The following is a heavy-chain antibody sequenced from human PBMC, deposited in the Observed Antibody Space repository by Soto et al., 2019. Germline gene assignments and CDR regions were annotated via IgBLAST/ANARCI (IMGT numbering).Heavy chain of an antibody. CDR2: ISGSGGST. CDR3: AKGQERLTRIVVVMPYYFDY. D-gene: IGHD3-22*01. J-gene: IGHJ4*02. V-gene: IGHV3-23*01. CDR1: GFTFSSYA. Sequence: GGSLRLSCAASGFTFSSYAMSWVRQAPGKGLEWVSAISGSGGSTYYADSVKGRFTISRDNSKNTLYLQMNRLRAEDAAVYFCAKGQERLTRIVVVMPYYFDYWGQGTLVTVSS.